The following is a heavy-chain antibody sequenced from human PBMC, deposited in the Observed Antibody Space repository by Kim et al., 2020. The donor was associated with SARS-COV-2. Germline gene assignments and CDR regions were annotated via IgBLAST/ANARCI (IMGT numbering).Heavy chain of an antibody. CDR2: IKQDGSEK. D-gene: IGHD3-10*01. CDR1: GFTFSSYW. Sequence: GGSLRLSCAASGFTFSSYWMSWVRQAPGKGLEWVANIKQDGSEKYYVDSVKGRFTISRDNAKNSLYLQMNSLRAEDTAVYYCATDYYGSGSYYINLLYYFDYWGQGTLVTVSS. V-gene: IGHV3-7*01. CDR3: ATDYYGSGSYYINLLYYFDY. J-gene: IGHJ4*02.